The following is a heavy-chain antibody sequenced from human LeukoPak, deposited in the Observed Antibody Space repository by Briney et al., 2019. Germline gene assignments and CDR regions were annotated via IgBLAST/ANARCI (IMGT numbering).Heavy chain of an antibody. CDR1: EYIFTDYY. Sequence: ASMKVSCKASEYIFTDYYIHGVRQAPGQGLEWMGWINPHSGGTNYAQNFQDRVTMTGDTSISTAYMELSRLRSDDTAIYYCARGGDNYDILTQWGQGTLVTVSS. CDR2: INPHSGGT. CDR3: ARGGDNYDILTQ. V-gene: IGHV1-2*02. J-gene: IGHJ4*02. D-gene: IGHD3-9*01.